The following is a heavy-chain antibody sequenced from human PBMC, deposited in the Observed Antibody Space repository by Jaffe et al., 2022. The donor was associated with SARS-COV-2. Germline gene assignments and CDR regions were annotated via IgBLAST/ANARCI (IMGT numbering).Heavy chain of an antibody. CDR3: ARDHIVYGDYVGSIDY. V-gene: IGHV3-33*01. D-gene: IGHD4-17*01. J-gene: IGHJ4*02. CDR1: GFTFSSYG. Sequence: QVQLVESGGGVVQPGRSLRLSCAASGFTFSSYGMHWVRQAPGKGLEWVAVIWYDGSNKYYADSVKGRFTISRDNSKNTLYLQMNSLRAEDTAVYYCARDHIVYGDYVGSIDYWGQGTLVTVSS. CDR2: IWYDGSNK.